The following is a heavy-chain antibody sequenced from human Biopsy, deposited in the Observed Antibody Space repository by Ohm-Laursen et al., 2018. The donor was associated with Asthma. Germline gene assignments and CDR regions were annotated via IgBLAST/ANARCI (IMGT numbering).Heavy chain of an antibody. D-gene: IGHD2-15*01. CDR3: ARHRGYCTGGSCYPDFDY. Sequence: ASVKVSCKASGYTFSSFGISWVRQAPGQGLDWMGWISVYNGDTDYAQKLQGRVTMTTDTSTSTAYMELRSLRSDDTAVYYCARHRGYCTGGSCYPDFDYWGQGTWSPSPQ. V-gene: IGHV1-18*01. J-gene: IGHJ4*02. CDR1: GYTFSSFG. CDR2: ISVYNGDT.